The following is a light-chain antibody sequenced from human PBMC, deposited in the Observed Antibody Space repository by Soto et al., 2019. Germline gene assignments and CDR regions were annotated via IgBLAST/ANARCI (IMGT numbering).Light chain of an antibody. J-gene: IGKJ3*01. CDR1: QGMSGH. Sequence: DIPLTQSPSFLSASIGDRVTITCRASQGMSGHLAWYQQKPGQAPELLIYAADTLQSGVPSRFSGSRSGTEFTLAISSLQLEDVATYYCKQFHNSPMSIFGPGTTVDIK. CDR3: KQFHNSPMSI. V-gene: IGKV1-9*01. CDR2: AAD.